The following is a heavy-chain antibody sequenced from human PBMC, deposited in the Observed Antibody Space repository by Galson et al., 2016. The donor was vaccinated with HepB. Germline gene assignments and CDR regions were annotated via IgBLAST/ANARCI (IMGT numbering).Heavy chain of an antibody. V-gene: IGHV1-3*01. J-gene: IGHJ4*02. Sequence: SVKVSCKASGYTFSSYDIHWVRQAPGQRLERMGWINADNANTKYSQKFQGRVTLTRDTSASTAYMELSSLRSADTAVYYCARVPSAWYVYYFDHWGQGTLVTVSS. D-gene: IGHD6-19*01. CDR2: INADNANT. CDR1: GYTFSSYD. CDR3: ARVPSAWYVYYFDH.